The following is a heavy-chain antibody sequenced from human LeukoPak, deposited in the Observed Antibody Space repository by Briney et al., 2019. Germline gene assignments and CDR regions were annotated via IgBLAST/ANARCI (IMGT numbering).Heavy chain of an antibody. Sequence: PVKVSCKASGGTFSSYTISWVRQAPGQGLEWXGRIIPILGIANYAQKFQGRVTITADKSTSTAYMELSSLRSEDTAVYYCARVNSGATGVDYWGQGTLVTVSS. CDR2: IIPILGIA. D-gene: IGHD1-26*01. J-gene: IGHJ4*02. CDR1: GGTFSSYT. V-gene: IGHV1-69*02. CDR3: ARVNSGATGVDY.